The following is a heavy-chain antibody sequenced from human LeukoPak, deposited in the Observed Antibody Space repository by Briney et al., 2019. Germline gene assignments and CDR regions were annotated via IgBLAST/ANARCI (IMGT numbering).Heavy chain of an antibody. CDR1: GFTVHSNY. Sequence: GGSLRLSCAASGFTVHSNYMSWVRQAPGKGLEWVSVIDRSGVTHYADSVKGRFTISRDNSKNTLYLQMNSLRAEDTAVYYCAKDFYYGSGSYEDYWGQGTLVTVPS. D-gene: IGHD3-10*01. J-gene: IGHJ4*02. CDR2: IDRSGVT. CDR3: AKDFYYGSGSYEDY. V-gene: IGHV3-53*01.